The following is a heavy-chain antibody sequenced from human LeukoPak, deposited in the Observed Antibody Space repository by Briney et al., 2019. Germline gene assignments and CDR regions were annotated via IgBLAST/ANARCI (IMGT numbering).Heavy chain of an antibody. D-gene: IGHD3-10*01. CDR3: ARAPDMVRGVISRAFDI. CDR2: INSDGSST. J-gene: IGHJ3*02. V-gene: IGHV3-74*01. Sequence: QPGRSLRLSCAASGFTFSSYGMHWVRQAPGKGLVWVSRINSDGSSTSYADSVKGRFTISRDNAKNTLYLQMNSLRAEDTAVYYCARAPDMVRGVISRAFDIWGQGTMVTVSS. CDR1: GFTFSSYG.